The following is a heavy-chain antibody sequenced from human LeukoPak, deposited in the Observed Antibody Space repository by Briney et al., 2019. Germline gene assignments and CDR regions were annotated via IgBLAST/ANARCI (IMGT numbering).Heavy chain of an antibody. CDR1: GGSVSSGSYY. D-gene: IGHD1-26*01. CDR3: ARNRGGTYDY. V-gene: IGHV4-61*01. Sequence: SETLSLTCTVSGGSVSSGSYYWSWIRQPPEKGLEWIGYISYIGSTNYNPSLKSRLTISVDTSKNQFSLRLSPVTAADTAVYYCARNRGGTYDYWGQGTLVTVSS. J-gene: IGHJ4*02. CDR2: ISYIGST.